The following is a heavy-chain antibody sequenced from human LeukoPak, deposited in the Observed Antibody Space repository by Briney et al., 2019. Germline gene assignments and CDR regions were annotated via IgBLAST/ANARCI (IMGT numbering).Heavy chain of an antibody. CDR1: GGSISSGGYY. CDR2: IYYSGST. V-gene: IGHV4-31*03. CDR3: ARVAIVATIPSRGAIDY. D-gene: IGHD5-12*01. J-gene: IGHJ4*02. Sequence: NTSETLSLTCTVSGGSISSGGYYWSWIRQNPGKGLEWIGYIYYSGSTYYNPSLKSRVTISVDTSKNQFSLKLSSVTAADTAVYYCARVAIVATIPSRGAIDYWGQGTLVTVSS.